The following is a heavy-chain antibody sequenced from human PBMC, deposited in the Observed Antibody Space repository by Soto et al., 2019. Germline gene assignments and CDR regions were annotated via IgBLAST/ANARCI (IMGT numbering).Heavy chain of an antibody. CDR1: GGSFSGYY. V-gene: IGHV4-34*01. J-gene: IGHJ3*02. CDR3: ARGRRTIYGPGSYYIGAFDI. D-gene: IGHD3-10*01. CDR2: INHSGRT. Sequence: QVQLQQWGAGLLKPSETLSLTCAVYGGSFSGYYWSWIRQPPGKGLEWIGEINHSGRTNYNPSLNSRSTISVDTSKNQITLKLSSVTAADTAVYYCARGRRTIYGPGSYYIGAFDIWGQGTMVTVSS.